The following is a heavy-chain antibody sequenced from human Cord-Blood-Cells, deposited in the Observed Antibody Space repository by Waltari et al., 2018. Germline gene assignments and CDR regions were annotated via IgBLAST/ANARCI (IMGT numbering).Heavy chain of an antibody. CDR2: ISYDGSNK. CDR3: ARDSSWSFDY. CDR1: GFTFSSPG. D-gene: IGHD6-13*01. Sequence: QVQLVESGGGVVQPGRSLRLYCAASGFTFSSPGMPWVRQAPGKGLEWLAFISYDGSNKYYADSVKGRFTISRDNSKNTLYLQMNSLRAEDTAVYYCARDSSWSFDYWGQGTLVTVSS. V-gene: IGHV3-30*03. J-gene: IGHJ4*02.